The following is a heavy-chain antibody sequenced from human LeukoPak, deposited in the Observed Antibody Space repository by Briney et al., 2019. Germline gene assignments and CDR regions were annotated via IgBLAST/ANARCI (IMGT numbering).Heavy chain of an antibody. D-gene: IGHD3-3*01. CDR1: GYTFTGYY. J-gene: IGHJ5*02. CDR2: INPNSGGT. Sequence: GASVKVSXKASGYTFTGYYMHWVRQAPGQGLEWMGRINPNSGGTNYAQKFQGRVTMTRDTSISTAYMELSRLRSDDTAVYYCAVDFWSGYYTGWFDPWGQGTLVTVSS. V-gene: IGHV1-2*06. CDR3: AVDFWSGYYTGWFDP.